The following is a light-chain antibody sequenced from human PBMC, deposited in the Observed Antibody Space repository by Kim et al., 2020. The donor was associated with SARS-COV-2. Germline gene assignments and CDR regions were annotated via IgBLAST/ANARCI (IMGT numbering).Light chain of an antibody. V-gene: IGKV4-1*01. Sequence: ATINCKSSQSILYSSNNKNYLAWYQQKPGQPPKLLIYWASTRESGVPDRFSGSASGTDFTLTISSLQAEDVAVYFCQQYYDIPRTFGQGTKVDIK. CDR2: WAS. CDR1: QSILYSSNNKNY. J-gene: IGKJ1*01. CDR3: QQYYDIPRT.